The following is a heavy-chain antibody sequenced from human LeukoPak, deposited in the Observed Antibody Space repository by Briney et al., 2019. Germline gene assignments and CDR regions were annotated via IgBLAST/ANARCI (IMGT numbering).Heavy chain of an antibody. CDR2: ISSSSSYI. D-gene: IGHD2-15*01. Sequence: GGSLRRSCAASGITFSSYSKNWVRQAPGKGLERVSSISSSSSYIYYADSVKGRFTISRDNAKNSLYLQMNSLRAEDTAVYYCARDHVRYCSGGSCSYFDYWGQGTLVTVSS. V-gene: IGHV3-21*01. CDR1: GITFSSYS. J-gene: IGHJ4*02. CDR3: ARDHVRYCSGGSCSYFDY.